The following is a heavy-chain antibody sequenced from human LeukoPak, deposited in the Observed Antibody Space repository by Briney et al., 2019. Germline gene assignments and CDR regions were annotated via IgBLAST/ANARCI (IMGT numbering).Heavy chain of an antibody. Sequence: ETLSLTCTVSGGSISSYHWSWIRQPAGKGLEWIGRMFYSGNTDYNPSLKSRLTMSIDTSKNQFSLKLSSVTAADTAVYFCARDQEHCSGTSCYPYWYDSWGQGTLVTVSS. CDR1: GGSISSYH. V-gene: IGHV4-4*07. D-gene: IGHD2-2*01. CDR2: MFYSGNT. CDR3: ARDQEHCSGTSCYPYWYDS. J-gene: IGHJ5*01.